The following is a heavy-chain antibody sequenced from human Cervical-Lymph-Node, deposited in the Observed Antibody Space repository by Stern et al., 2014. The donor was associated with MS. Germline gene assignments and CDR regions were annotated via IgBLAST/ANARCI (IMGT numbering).Heavy chain of an antibody. V-gene: IGHV1-3*01. CDR3: ARDLEPYSSSWYGDY. J-gene: IGHJ4*02. CDR2: INAGNGNT. D-gene: IGHD6-13*01. CDR1: GYTFTSYA. Sequence: QVQLMQSGAEVKKPGASVKVSCKASGYTFTSYAMHWVRQAPGQRLEWMGWINAGNGNTKYSQKFQGRVTITRDTSASTAYMELSSLRSEDTAVYYCARDLEPYSSSWYGDYWGQGTLVTVSS.